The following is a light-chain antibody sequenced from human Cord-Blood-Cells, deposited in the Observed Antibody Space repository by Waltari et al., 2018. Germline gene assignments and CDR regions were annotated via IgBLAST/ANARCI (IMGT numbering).Light chain of an antibody. J-gene: IGLJ1*01. CDR3: SSYTSSSTRV. CDR1: SSDVGGYNS. CDR2: DVS. V-gene: IGLV2-14*03. Sequence: QSALTQPASVSGSPGQSITISCTGTSSDVGGYNSVSWYHQHPGKAPKLMIYDVSNRPSGVSNRFSGSKSGNTASLTISGLQAEDEADYYCSSYTSSSTRVFGTGTKVTVL.